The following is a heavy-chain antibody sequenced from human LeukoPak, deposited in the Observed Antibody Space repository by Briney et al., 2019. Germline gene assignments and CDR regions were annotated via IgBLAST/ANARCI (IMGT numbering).Heavy chain of an antibody. V-gene: IGHV3-48*04. CDR2: ISRSGDTL. D-gene: IGHD6-13*01. CDR3: ARSSSTLHP. J-gene: IGHJ5*02. Sequence: GGSLRLSCAASGFTFSSYSMNWVRQAPGKGLEWISYISRSGDTLYYADSVEGRFTISRDNAKNSLYLQMNSLRAEDTAVYYCARSSSTLHPWGQGTLVTVSS. CDR1: GFTFSSYS.